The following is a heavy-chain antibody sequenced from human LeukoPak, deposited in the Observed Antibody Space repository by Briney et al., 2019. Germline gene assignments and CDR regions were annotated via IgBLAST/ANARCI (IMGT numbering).Heavy chain of an antibody. V-gene: IGHV1-18*01. Sequence: ASVKVSCKASGYTFTSYDINWVRQAPGQGLEWMGWISAYNGNTNYAQKLQGRVTMTTDTSTSTAYMELRSLRSDDTAVYYCARSSRRYFDWLLRGLFDYWGQGTLVTVSS. CDR1: GYTFTSYD. CDR2: ISAYNGNT. D-gene: IGHD3-9*01. J-gene: IGHJ4*02. CDR3: ARSSRRYFDWLLRGLFDY.